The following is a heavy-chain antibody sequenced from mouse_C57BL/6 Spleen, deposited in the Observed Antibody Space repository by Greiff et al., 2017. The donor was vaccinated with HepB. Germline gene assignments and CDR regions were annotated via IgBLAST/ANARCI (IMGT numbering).Heavy chain of an antibody. CDR2: IYPGDGDT. J-gene: IGHJ4*01. V-gene: IGHV1-82*01. CDR3: ARWDGYQYYYAMDY. Sequence: VMLVESGPELVKPGASVKISCKASGYAFSSSWMNWVKQRPGKGLEWIGRIYPGDGDTNYNGKFKGKATLTADKSSSTAYMQLSSLTSEDSAVYFCARWDGYQYYYAMDYWGQGTSVTVSS. CDR1: GYAFSSSW. D-gene: IGHD2-3*01.